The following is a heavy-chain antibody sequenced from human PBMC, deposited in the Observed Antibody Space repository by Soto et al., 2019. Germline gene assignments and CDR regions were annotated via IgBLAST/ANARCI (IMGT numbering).Heavy chain of an antibody. CDR2: IYYSGST. CDR3: ARHRYSYGVYYFDY. D-gene: IGHD5-18*01. CDR1: GGSISNYY. Sequence: QVQLQESGPGLVKPSETLSRTCIVSGGSISNYYWSWIRQPPGKGLEWIGYIYYSGSTNYNPSLTCRVTISVDTSKNQFSLKLSSVTAADTAVYYYARHRYSYGVYYFDYWGQGTLVTVSS. V-gene: IGHV4-59*08. J-gene: IGHJ4*02.